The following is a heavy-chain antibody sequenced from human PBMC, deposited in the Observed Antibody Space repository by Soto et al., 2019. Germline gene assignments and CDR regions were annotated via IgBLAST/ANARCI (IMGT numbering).Heavy chain of an antibody. D-gene: IGHD2-2*03. J-gene: IGHJ6*02. CDR1: GFTFDDYV. V-gene: IGHV3-9*01. CDR2: IDWHSGAI. CDR3: AKDIGYCSSTRCDYGMDV. Sequence: EVQLVESGGGLLQPGRSLRLSCAASGFTFDDYVVHWVRQVPGKGLECVSGIDWHSGAIGYADPVKGRFISSRDSAKNSLFLQMNSLRAEDTALYYCAKDIGYCSSTRCDYGMDVWGQGTTVTVSS.